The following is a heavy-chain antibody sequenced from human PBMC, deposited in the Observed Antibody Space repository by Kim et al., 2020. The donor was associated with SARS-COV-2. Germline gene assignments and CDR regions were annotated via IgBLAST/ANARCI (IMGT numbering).Heavy chain of an antibody. D-gene: IGHD6-13*01. J-gene: IGHJ4*02. Sequence: GGSLRLSCAASGFTFSSYAMHWVRQAPGKGLEYVSAISSNGANTYYANSVTGRFTISRDNSKNTLYLQMGSLRAEDMAVYYCARDLPAAGTDDCWGQGT. CDR3: ARDLPAAGTDDC. V-gene: IGHV3-64*01. CDR2: ISSNGANT. CDR1: GFTFSSYA.